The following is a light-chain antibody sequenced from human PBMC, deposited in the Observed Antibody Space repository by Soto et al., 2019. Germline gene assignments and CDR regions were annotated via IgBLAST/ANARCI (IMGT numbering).Light chain of an antibody. Sequence: DIQMTQSPSTLSASVGARVTITCRASQSISSWLAWYQQKPGKAPKLLIYDASRLESGVPSRFSGSGSGTEFTLTISSLQPDDFATYYCQQYNSYRTFGQGTKVDIK. CDR1: QSISSW. CDR3: QQYNSYRT. J-gene: IGKJ1*01. CDR2: DAS. V-gene: IGKV1-5*01.